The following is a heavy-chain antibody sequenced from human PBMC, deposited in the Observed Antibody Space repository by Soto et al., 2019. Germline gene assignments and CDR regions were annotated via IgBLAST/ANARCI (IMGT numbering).Heavy chain of an antibody. CDR3: ARVSPFFDN. CDR1: GGSISSSSYF. Sequence: PSETLSLTCTVSGGSISSSSYFWGWIRQPPGKGLEWIASISFSGTTFHNPSLKSRVTISVDASKNQFSLRLDSVTAADTAVYYCARVSPFFDNWGQGTLVT. V-gene: IGHV4-39*01. J-gene: IGHJ4*02. CDR2: ISFSGTT.